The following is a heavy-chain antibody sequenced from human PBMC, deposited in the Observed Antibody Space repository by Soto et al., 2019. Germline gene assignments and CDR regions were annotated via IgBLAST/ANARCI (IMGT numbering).Heavy chain of an antibody. D-gene: IGHD6-13*01. Sequence: ASVKVSCKASGYTFTSYAMHWVRQAPGQRLEWMGWINTGNGNTKYSQKFQGRVTITRDTSASTAYMELSSLRSEDTAVYYCARSLCGIAAAPPGRLAPWGQGTLVPVAS. J-gene: IGHJ5*02. CDR2: INTGNGNT. V-gene: IGHV1-3*04. CDR3: ARSLCGIAAAPPGRLAP. CDR1: GYTFTSYA.